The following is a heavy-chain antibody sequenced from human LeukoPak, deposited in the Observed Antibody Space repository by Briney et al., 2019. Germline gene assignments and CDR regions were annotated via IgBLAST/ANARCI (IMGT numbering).Heavy chain of an antibody. CDR1: GFTFNNYW. D-gene: IGHD3-16*01. J-gene: IGHJ3*02. Sequence: PGGSLRLSCAASGFTFNNYWMNWVRQAPGRGLDWVANIKQDGSEKYSVDSVKGRFTISRDNAKNSLYLQMNSLRAEDTAVYYCARGGRRSYGDDAFDMWGQGTMVTVSS. CDR3: ARGGRRSYGDDAFDM. V-gene: IGHV3-7*01. CDR2: IKQDGSEK.